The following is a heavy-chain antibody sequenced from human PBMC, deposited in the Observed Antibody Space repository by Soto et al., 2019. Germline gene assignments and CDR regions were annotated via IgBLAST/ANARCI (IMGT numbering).Heavy chain of an antibody. CDR3: AKDPGYSGYDFGTFYYYYYMDV. J-gene: IGHJ6*03. Sequence: GGSLRLSCAASGFTFSSYAMSWVRQAPGKGLEWVSAISGSGGSTYYADSVKGRFTISRDNSKNTLYLQMNSLRAEDTAVYYCAKDPGYSGYDFGTFYYYYYMDVWGKGTTVTVSS. CDR1: GFTFSSYA. D-gene: IGHD5-12*01. CDR2: ISGSGGST. V-gene: IGHV3-23*01.